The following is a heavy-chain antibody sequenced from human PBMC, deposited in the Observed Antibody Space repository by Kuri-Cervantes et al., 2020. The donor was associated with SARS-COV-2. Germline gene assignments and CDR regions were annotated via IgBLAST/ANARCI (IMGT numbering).Heavy chain of an antibody. CDR2: ISYDGSNK. V-gene: IGHV3-30-3*01. CDR1: GFTFSSYA. Sequence: GGSLRLSCAASGFTFSSYAMHWVRQAPGKGLEWVAVISYDGSNKYYADSVKGRFTISRDNSKNTLYLQMNSLRAEDTAVYYCARSDGYSYFDYWGQGTLVTVSS. D-gene: IGHD5-24*01. CDR3: ARSDGYSYFDY. J-gene: IGHJ4*02.